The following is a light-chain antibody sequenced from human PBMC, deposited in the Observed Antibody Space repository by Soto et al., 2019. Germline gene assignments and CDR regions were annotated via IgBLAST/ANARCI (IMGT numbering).Light chain of an antibody. CDR1: QSVSSSY. CDR3: QQFRT. Sequence: ELVLTQSPGTLSLSPGESATLSCRASQSVSSSYLAWYQQKPGQAPRLLIYGASSRATGIPDRFSGSGSGTDFTLTISRLEPEDFAVYYCQQFRTCGQGTKVDIK. V-gene: IGKV3-20*01. CDR2: GAS. J-gene: IGKJ1*01.